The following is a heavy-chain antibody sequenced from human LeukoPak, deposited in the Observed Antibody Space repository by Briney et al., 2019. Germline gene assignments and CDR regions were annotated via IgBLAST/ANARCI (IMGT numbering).Heavy chain of an antibody. CDR1: EFTFSNYA. CDR3: ARGPSGYHNT. J-gene: IGHJ4*02. CDR2: ISYDGSTK. Sequence: PGRSLRLSCAASEFTFSNYAMHWVRQAPGKGLEWVAVISYDGSTKYYADSVKGRFTISRDNAKNSLYLQMNSLRAEDTAVYYCARGPSGYHNTGGQGTLVTVSS. D-gene: IGHD5-12*01. V-gene: IGHV3-30*04.